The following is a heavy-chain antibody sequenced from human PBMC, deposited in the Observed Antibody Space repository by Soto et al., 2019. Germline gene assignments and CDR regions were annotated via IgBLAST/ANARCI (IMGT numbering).Heavy chain of an antibody. J-gene: IGHJ4*02. CDR2: IYYSGST. D-gene: IGHD1-26*01. CDR3: ARTQKKYSGSYYVVDYFDY. CDR1: GGSISSGGYY. Sequence: PSETLSLTCTVSGGSISSGGYYWSWIRQHPGKGLEWIGYIYYSGSTYYNPSLKSRVTISVDTSKNQFSLKLSSVTAADTAVYYCARTQKKYSGSYYVVDYFDYWGQGTLVTVSS. V-gene: IGHV4-31*03.